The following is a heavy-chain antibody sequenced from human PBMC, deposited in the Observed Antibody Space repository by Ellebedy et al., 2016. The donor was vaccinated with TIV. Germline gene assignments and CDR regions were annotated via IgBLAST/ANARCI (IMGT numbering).Heavy chain of an antibody. Sequence: SETLSLTXTVSGVSISSTTYYWGWIRQPPGKGLDWIGSIYYSGSTHYNPSLKSRVTISLDTSKNQFSLRLTSVTAADTAVYYCARPERPMVFDAFHMWGQGTMVTVSS. J-gene: IGHJ3*02. CDR1: GVSISSTTYY. CDR2: IYYSGST. D-gene: IGHD3-10*01. V-gene: IGHV4-39*01. CDR3: ARPERPMVFDAFHM.